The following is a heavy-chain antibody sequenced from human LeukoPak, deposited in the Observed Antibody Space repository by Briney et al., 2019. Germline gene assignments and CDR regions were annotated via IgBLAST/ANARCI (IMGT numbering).Heavy chain of an antibody. CDR3: ARDHSSGWYDGFFATQSRGYMDV. D-gene: IGHD6-19*01. CDR2: INPNSGGT. J-gene: IGHJ6*03. Sequence: ASVKVSCKASGYTFTGYYMHWVRQAPGQGLEWMGWINPNSGGTNYAQKFQGRVTMTRDTSISTAYMELSRLRSDDTAVYYCARDHSSGWYDGFFATQSRGYMDVWGKGTTVTASS. CDR1: GYTFTGYY. V-gene: IGHV1-2*02.